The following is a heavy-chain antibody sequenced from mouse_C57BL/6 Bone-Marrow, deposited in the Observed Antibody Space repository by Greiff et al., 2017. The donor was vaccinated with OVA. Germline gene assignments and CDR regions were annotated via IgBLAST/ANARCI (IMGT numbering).Heavy chain of an antibody. J-gene: IGHJ1*03. CDR3: ARRRGMVTTWYFDV. CDR1: GFTFSDYG. D-gene: IGHD2-2*01. V-gene: IGHV5-17*01. Sequence: EVQLQESGGGLVKPGGSLKLSCAASGFTFSDYGMHWVRQAPEKGLEWVAYISSGSSTIYYADTVKGRFTISRDNAKNTLFLQMTSLRSEDTAMYYCARRRGMVTTWYFDVWGTGTTVTVSS. CDR2: ISSGSSTI.